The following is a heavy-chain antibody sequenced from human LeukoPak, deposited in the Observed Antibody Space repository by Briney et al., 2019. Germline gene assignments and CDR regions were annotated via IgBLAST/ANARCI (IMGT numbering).Heavy chain of an antibody. CDR2: ISGSGSGGNT. Sequence: PGGSLRLSCAASGFTFSNYAMSWVRQAPGKGLEWVSNISGSGSGGNTYYADSVKGRFTISRDNSKNTLYLQMNSLRAEDTAVYYCAKDLLKWELLRYAFDIWGQGTMVTVSS. V-gene: IGHV3-23*01. J-gene: IGHJ3*02. CDR3: AKDLLKWELLRYAFDI. D-gene: IGHD1-26*01. CDR1: GFTFSNYA.